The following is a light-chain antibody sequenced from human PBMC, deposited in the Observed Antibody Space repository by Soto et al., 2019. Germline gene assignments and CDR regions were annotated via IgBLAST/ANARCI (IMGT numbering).Light chain of an antibody. CDR3: CSYARSSTWV. J-gene: IGLJ3*02. Sequence: QSALTQPASVSGSPGQSITISCTGTSSHVESYNLVSWYQQHPGKAPKLMIYEGSKRPSGVSNRFSGSKSGNTASLTISGLQAEDGADYYCCSYARSSTWVFGGGTKVTVL. CDR2: EGS. V-gene: IGLV2-23*01. CDR1: SSHVESYNL.